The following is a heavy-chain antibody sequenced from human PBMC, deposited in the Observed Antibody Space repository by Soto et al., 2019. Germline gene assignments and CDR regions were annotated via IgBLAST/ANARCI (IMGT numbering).Heavy chain of an antibody. V-gene: IGHV3-53*04. J-gene: IGHJ6*02. D-gene: IGHD6-13*01. CDR3: ARYSSSWYGVGYYYYGIDV. CDR2: IYSGGST. CDR1: GFTVSSNY. Sequence: GGSLRLSCAASGFTVSSNYMSWVRQAPGKGLEWVSVIYSGGSTYYADSVKGRFTISRHNSKNTLYLQMNSLRAEDTAVYYCARYSSSWYGVGYYYYGIDVWGQGTKVTVSS.